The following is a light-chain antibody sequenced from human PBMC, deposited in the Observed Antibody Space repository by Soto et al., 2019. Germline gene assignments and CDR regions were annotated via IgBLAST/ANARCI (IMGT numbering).Light chain of an antibody. CDR1: QSVSSSY. V-gene: IGKV3D-20*02. CDR2: DAS. CDR3: QQHIGWPLT. J-gene: IGKJ4*01. Sequence: EIVLTQSPGTLSLSPGERATLSCRASQSVSSSYLAWYQQKPGQAPRLLIYDASNRATGIPARFSGSGSGTDFTLTISSLEPEDFAVYYCQQHIGWPLTFGGGTEVDI.